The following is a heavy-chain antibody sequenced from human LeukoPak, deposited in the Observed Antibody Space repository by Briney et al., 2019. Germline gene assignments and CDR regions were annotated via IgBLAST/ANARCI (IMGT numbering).Heavy chain of an antibody. J-gene: IGHJ5*02. CDR3: ARVARSSSWYRNWFDP. D-gene: IGHD6-13*01. CDR1: GYTFTSYD. V-gene: IGHV1-8*01. Sequence: ASAKVSCKASGYTFTSYDINWVRQATGQGLEWMGWMNPNSGNTGYAQKFQGRVTMTRNTSISTAYMELSSLRSEDTAVYYCARVARSSSWYRNWFDPWGQGTLVTVSS. CDR2: MNPNSGNT.